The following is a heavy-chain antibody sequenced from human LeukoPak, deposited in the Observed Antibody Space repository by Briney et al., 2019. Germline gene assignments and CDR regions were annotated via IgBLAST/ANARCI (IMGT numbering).Heavy chain of an antibody. CDR1: GGTFSSYA. CDR2: IIPIFGTA. D-gene: IGHD2-8*01. V-gene: IGHV1-69*13. CDR3: ARDYCTDGVCYPQ. Sequence: ASVKVSCKASGGTFSSYAISWVRQAPGQGLEWMGGIIPIFGTANYAQKFQGRVTITADESTSTAYMELSSLRSEDTAVYYCARDYCTDGVCYPQWGQGTLVTVSS. J-gene: IGHJ4*02.